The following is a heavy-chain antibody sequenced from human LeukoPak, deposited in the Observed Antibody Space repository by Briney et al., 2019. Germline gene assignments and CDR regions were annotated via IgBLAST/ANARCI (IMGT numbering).Heavy chain of an antibody. J-gene: IGHJ4*02. Sequence: ASVKVSCKASGYTFTSYYIHWVRQAPGQGLEWMGIINPSSGSTTYAQKFQDRVTVTRDTSTRTVYVELRSLRSENTAVYYCARDSYAGVTGDYWGQGTLVTVSS. CDR2: INPSSGST. CDR1: GYTFTSYY. V-gene: IGHV1-46*01. D-gene: IGHD3-10*01. CDR3: ARDSYAGVTGDY.